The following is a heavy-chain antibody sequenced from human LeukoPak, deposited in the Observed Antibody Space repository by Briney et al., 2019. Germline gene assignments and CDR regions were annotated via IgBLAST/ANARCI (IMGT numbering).Heavy chain of an antibody. Sequence: GGSLRLSCAASGFTFSSYSMNWVRQAPGKGLEWVSSISSSSSYIYYADSVKGRFTISRDNAKNSLYLQMNSLRAEDTAVYYCARGGVWYSSSWRYAFDIWGQGTMVTVSS. CDR2: ISSSSSYI. CDR1: GFTFSSYS. V-gene: IGHV3-21*01. CDR3: ARGGVWYSSSWRYAFDI. D-gene: IGHD6-13*01. J-gene: IGHJ3*02.